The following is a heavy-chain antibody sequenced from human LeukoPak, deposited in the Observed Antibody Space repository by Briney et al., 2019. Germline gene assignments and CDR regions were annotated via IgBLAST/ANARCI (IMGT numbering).Heavy chain of an antibody. V-gene: IGHV4-34*01. J-gene: IGHJ3*02. D-gene: IGHD4-17*01. CDR2: INHSGST. CDR1: GGSFSGYY. CDR3: ARPMTTVTTWEKNAFDI. Sequence: PSETLSLTCAVYGGSFSGYYWSWIRQPPGKGLEWIGEINHSGSTNYNPSLKSRVTISVDTSKNQFSLKLSSVTAADTAVYYCARPMTTVTTWEKNAFDIWGQGTMVTVSS.